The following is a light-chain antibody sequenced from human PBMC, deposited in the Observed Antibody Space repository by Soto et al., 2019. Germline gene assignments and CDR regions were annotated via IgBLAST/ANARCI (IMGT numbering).Light chain of an antibody. CDR2: GAS. J-gene: IGKJ1*01. CDR1: QSVSNNY. Sequence: EIVLTQSPGTLSLSPGERATLSCRASQSVSNNYLAWYQQKPGQAPRLLIYGASNRATGIPARFSGSGSGTDFTLTISRLEPEDFVVFYCYQYGSTPPTFGQGTKVDIK. CDR3: YQYGSTPPT. V-gene: IGKV3-20*01.